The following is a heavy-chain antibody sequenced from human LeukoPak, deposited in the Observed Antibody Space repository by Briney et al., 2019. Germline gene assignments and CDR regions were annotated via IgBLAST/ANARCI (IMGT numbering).Heavy chain of an antibody. J-gene: IGHJ4*02. V-gene: IGHV4-39*07. D-gene: IGHD6-13*01. CDR1: GGSISSSSYY. Sequence: SETLSLTCTVSGGSISSSSYYWGWIRQPPGKGLEWIGSIYYSGSTYYNPSLKSRVTISVDTSKNQFSLKLSSVTAADTAVYYCARARGQQLADYYFDYWGQGTLVTVSS. CDR3: ARARGQQLADYYFDY. CDR2: IYYSGST.